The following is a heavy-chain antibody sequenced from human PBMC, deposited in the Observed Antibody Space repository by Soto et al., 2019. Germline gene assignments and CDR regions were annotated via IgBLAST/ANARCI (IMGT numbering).Heavy chain of an antibody. J-gene: IGHJ6*04. CDR3: ARAADSIAVAGRYYYYYCMDV. CDR1: GGSISSYY. Sequence: SETLSLTCTVSGGSISSYYWSWIRQPAGKGLEWIGRIYTSVSTNYNPSLKSRVPMSVDTSKNQFSLKLSSVTAADTAVYYCARAADSIAVAGRYYYYYCMDVWGEGTTVTVSS. CDR2: IYTSVST. V-gene: IGHV4-4*07. D-gene: IGHD6-19*01.